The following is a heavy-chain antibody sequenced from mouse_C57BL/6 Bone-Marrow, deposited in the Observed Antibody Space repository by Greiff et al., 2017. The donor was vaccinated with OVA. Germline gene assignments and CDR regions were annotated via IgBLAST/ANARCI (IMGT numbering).Heavy chain of an antibody. D-gene: IGHD1-1*01. CDR3: AFYYGSSLAWFAY. Sequence: EVKVVESVAELVRPGASVKLSCTASGFNIKNTYMHWVKQRPEQGLEWIGRIDPANGNTKYASKFQGQATITADTSSNTAYLQLSSLTSEDTAIDYCAFYYGSSLAWFAYWGQGTLVTVSA. CDR1: GFNIKNTY. V-gene: IGHV14-3*01. J-gene: IGHJ3*01. CDR2: IDPANGNT.